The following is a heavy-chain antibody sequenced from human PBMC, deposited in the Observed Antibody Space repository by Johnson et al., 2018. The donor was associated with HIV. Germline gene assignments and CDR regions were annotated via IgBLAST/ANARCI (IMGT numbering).Heavy chain of an antibody. J-gene: IGHJ3*01. CDR3: ARGGVGYSGSYHDAFDL. CDR2: IYSGGST. D-gene: IGHD1-26*01. Sequence: VQLVESGGGLVQPGRSLRLSCAASGFTVSSNYMSWVRQAPGKGLEWVSVIYSGGSTYYADPVKGRFTIPRDNSKNTLYLQMNSLRAEDTTMYYCARGGVGYSGSYHDAFDLWGQGTMVTVSS. CDR1: GFTVSSNY. V-gene: IGHV3-66*01.